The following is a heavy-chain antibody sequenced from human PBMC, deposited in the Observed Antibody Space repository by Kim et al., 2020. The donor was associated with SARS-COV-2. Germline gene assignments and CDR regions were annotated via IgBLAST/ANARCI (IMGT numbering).Heavy chain of an antibody. J-gene: IGHJ4*02. CDR2: ISGSTTYS. V-gene: IGHV3-11*05. D-gene: IGHD1-1*01. Sequence: GGSLRRSCVASGFAFSEYYMTWIRQAPGKGLEWVSYISGSTTYSRYADSVKGRFTISRDNARNSLYLQMDSLTVDDTAVYYCGRAPTGTVDFWGQGTLVTVSS. CDR3: GRAPTGTVDF. CDR1: GFAFSEYY.